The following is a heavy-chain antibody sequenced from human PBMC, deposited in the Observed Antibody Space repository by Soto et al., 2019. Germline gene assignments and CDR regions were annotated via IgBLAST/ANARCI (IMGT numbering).Heavy chain of an antibody. D-gene: IGHD2-2*03. CDR2: ISAYNGNT. CDR3: ARVGYCSSTSCHLLGAFDI. CDR1: GFTFTSYG. V-gene: IGHV1-18*04. Sequence: ASVKVSCKASGFTFTSYGISWVRQAPGQGLEWMGWISAYNGNTNYAQKLQGRVTMTTDTSTSTAYMELRSLRSDDTAVYYCARVGYCSSTSCHLLGAFDIWGQVPTVTASS. J-gene: IGHJ6*02.